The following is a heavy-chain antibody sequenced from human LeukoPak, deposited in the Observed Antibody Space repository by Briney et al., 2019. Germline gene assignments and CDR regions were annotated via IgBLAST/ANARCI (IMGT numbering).Heavy chain of an antibody. CDR1: GGSISSGDYH. D-gene: IGHD2-2*01. CDR3: ARTPLFDIVVVPAAIFDY. CDR2: IYYSGST. V-gene: IGHV4-30-4*01. J-gene: IGHJ4*02. Sequence: SETLSLTCTVSGGSISSGDYHWSWIRQPPGKGLEWIGYIYYSGSTYYNPSLKSRVTISVDTSKNQFSLKLSSVTAADTAVYYCARTPLFDIVVVPAAIFDYWGQGTLVTVSS.